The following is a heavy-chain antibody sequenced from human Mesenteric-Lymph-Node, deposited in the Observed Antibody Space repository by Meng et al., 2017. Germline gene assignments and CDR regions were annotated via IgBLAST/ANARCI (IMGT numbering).Heavy chain of an antibody. V-gene: IGHV5-51*01. J-gene: IGHJ4*02. CDR1: EYIFTNYW. CDR3: VRRPGKTGAPIDG. D-gene: IGHD3-10*01. CDR2: INPRDSDT. Sequence: GGSLRLSCKVSEYIFTNYWIGWVRQMPGKGLEWMTIINPRDSDTRYSPSLEGQVTISVDNSITTAYLQWSSLKASDTAIYYCVRRPGKTGAPIDGWGQGTLVTVSS.